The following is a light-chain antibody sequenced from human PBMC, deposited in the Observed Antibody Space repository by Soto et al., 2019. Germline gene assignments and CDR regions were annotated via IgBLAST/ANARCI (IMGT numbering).Light chain of an antibody. CDR2: GAS. CDR1: QRISSN. Sequence: EIVLTQSPGTLSLSPGERATLSCRASQRISSNLAWYQQKPGQAPRLLIYGASTRATGIPERFSGSGSGTEFTLTISSLQSEDFAVYYCQQYNNWPPAYTFGQGTKVDNK. CDR3: QQYNNWPPAYT. J-gene: IGKJ2*01. V-gene: IGKV3-15*01.